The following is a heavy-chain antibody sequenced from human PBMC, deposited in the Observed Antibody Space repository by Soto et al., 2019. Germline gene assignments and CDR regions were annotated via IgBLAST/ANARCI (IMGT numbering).Heavy chain of an antibody. D-gene: IGHD6-6*01. Sequence: ASVKVSCKASGYTFTSYGISWVRQAPGQGLEWMGWISAYNGNTNYAQKLQGRVTMTTDTSTSTAYMELRSLRSDDTAVYYCARIFSFSCSSWFDPWGQGTLVTVSS. V-gene: IGHV1-18*01. CDR1: GYTFTSYG. CDR2: ISAYNGNT. CDR3: ARIFSFSCSSWFDP. J-gene: IGHJ5*02.